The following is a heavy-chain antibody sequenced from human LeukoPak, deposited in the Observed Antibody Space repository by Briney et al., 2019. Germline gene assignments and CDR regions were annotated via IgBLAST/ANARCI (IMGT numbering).Heavy chain of an antibody. CDR1: GFTVSNYW. Sequence: GGSLRLSCAASGFTVSNYWMSWVRQAPGEGLEWVACIHQNGGTEYYVDSMKGRFAISRDNSKNSLHLQMSSLTVEDTAVYYCARDLSSRDAFWGQGTLVIVSS. CDR3: ARDLSSRDAF. J-gene: IGHJ4*02. V-gene: IGHV3-7*03. CDR2: IHQNGGTE. D-gene: IGHD6-13*01.